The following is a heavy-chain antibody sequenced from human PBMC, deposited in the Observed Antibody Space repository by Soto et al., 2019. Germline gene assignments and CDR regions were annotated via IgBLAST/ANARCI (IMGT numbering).Heavy chain of an antibody. CDR3: ATDGQIPTFGVASAPYALDV. CDR2: ITPLFGTG. V-gene: IGHV1-69*12. Sequence: QVQLVQSGAEVKRPGSSVKVSCKASGGTFNNLAISWVRQAPGQGLEWMGGITPLFGTGNYAQKFQGRGTISADESTSTAYMGLNSLRSEDTAVYYFATDGQIPTFGVASAPYALDVWGQGTTVTVSS. D-gene: IGHD3-3*01. J-gene: IGHJ6*02. CDR1: GGTFNNLA.